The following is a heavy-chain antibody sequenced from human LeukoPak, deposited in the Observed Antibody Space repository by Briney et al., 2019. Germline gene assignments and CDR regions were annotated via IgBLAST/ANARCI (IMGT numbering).Heavy chain of an antibody. CDR3: AKGPYCSGGSCYSGTML. CDR2: IYSGGGT. D-gene: IGHD2-15*01. J-gene: IGHJ4*02. CDR1: EFTVSVNY. V-gene: IGHV3-53*01. Sequence: TGGSLRLSCAASEFTVSVNYMSWVRQAPGKGLEWVSFIYSGGGTYYADSVKGRFTISRDNSKNTLYLQMNSLRAEDTAVYYCAKGPYCSGGSCYSGTMLWGQGTLVTVSS.